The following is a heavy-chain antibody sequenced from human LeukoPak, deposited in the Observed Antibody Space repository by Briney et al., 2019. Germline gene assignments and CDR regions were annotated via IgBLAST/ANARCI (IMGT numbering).Heavy chain of an antibody. CDR3: AREGSYYDILTGYYYGYFHY. CDR1: GGFINTGNYY. D-gene: IGHD3-9*01. CDR2: IYTTGST. V-gene: IGHV4-61*02. J-gene: IGHJ4*02. Sequence: SQTLSLTCTVSGGFINTGNYYWSWIRQPAGKGLEWIGRIYTTGSTNYNPSLKSRVTISVDTSKNQFSLNLSSVTAADTAVYYCAREGSYYDILTGYYYGYFHYWGQGTLVTVSS.